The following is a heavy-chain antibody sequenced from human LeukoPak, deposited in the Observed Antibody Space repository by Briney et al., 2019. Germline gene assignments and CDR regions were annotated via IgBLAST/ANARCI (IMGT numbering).Heavy chain of an antibody. D-gene: IGHD4-17*01. V-gene: IGHV1-69*04. Sequence: SVKVSCKASGGTFSSYAISWVRQAPGQGLEWMGRIIPILGIANYAQKFQGRVTITADKSTSTAYMELSSLRSEDTAVYYCARVYMTTVTDHSAFDPWGQGTLVTVSS. CDR1: GGTFSSYA. J-gene: IGHJ5*02. CDR2: IIPILGIA. CDR3: ARVYMTTVTDHSAFDP.